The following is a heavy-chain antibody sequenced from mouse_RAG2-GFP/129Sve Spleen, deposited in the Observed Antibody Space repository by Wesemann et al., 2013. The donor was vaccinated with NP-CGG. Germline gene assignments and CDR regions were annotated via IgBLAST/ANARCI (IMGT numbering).Heavy chain of an antibody. V-gene: IGHV1S34*01. Sequence: LVKTGASVKISCKASGYSFTGYYMHWVKQSHGKSLEWIGYISCYNGATSYNQKFKGKATFTVDTSSSTAYMQFNSLTSEDSAVYYCARWDYDGYYDAMDYWGGSRGTSVTVSS. CDR1: GYSFTGYY. CDR2: ISCYNGAT. D-gene: IGHD2-3*01. CDR3: ARWDYDGYYDAMDY. J-gene: IGHJ4*01.